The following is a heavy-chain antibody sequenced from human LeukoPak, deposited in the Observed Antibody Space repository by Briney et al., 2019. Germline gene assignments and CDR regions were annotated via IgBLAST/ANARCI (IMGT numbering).Heavy chain of an antibody. J-gene: IGHJ5*02. D-gene: IGHD1-26*01. Sequence: SETLSLTCTVSGGSISSSSYYWGWIRQPPGKGLEWIGSIYYSGSTYYNPSLKSRVTISVDTSKNQFSLKLSSVTAADTAVYYCASLSGAYNWFDPWSQGTLVTVSS. V-gene: IGHV4-39*01. CDR2: IYYSGST. CDR1: GGSISSSSYY. CDR3: ASLSGAYNWFDP.